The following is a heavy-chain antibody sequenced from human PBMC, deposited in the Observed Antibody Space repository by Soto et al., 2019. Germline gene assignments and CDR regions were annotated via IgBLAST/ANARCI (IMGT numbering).Heavy chain of an antibody. CDR2: ISYDGSNK. J-gene: IGHJ1*01. Sequence: QVQLVESGGGVVQPGRSLRLSCAASGFTFSSYAMHWVRQAPGKGLEWVAVISYDGSNKYYADSVEGRFTISRDNSKNTLYLQMNSLRAEDTAVYYCAREGYGDYEGYFQHWGQGTLVTVSS. CDR1: GFTFSSYA. V-gene: IGHV3-30-3*01. CDR3: AREGYGDYEGYFQH. D-gene: IGHD4-17*01.